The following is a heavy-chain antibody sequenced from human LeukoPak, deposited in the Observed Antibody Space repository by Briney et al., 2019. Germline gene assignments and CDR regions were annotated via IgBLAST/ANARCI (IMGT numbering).Heavy chain of an antibody. V-gene: IGHV1-2*02. CDR1: GYTFTDYY. D-gene: IGHD6-13*01. CDR2: INPNSGGT. J-gene: IGHJ4*02. Sequence: GSSVKVSCKASGYTFTDYYMHWVRQALGQGLEWMGWINPNSGGTKYAQKFEGRVTMTRDTSISTAYMELSRVTSDDTAVYYCARGGIRTAASKFDYWGQGTLVTVSS. CDR3: ARGGIRTAASKFDY.